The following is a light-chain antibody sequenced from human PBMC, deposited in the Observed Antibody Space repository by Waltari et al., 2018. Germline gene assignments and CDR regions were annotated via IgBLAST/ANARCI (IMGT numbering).Light chain of an antibody. J-gene: IGLJ7*01. V-gene: IGLV1-51*02. CDR1: SSNIGNNY. CDR3: GTWDSSLSGAV. CDR2: EDG. Sequence: QSVLTQPPSVSAAPGQRVTISCSGGSSNIGNNYVSWYRQFPGTAPKLLIYEDGERPSGIPGRFSGSKSGTSATLDITGLQAGGEADYYCGTWDSSLSGAVFGGGTHLTVL.